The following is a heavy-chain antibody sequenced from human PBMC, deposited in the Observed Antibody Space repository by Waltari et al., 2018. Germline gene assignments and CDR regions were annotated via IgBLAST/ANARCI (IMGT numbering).Heavy chain of an antibody. CDR2: IYYTGTT. J-gene: IGHJ4*02. CDR1: GASLDNPTHY. CDR3: ARHINFWSGYYFDS. D-gene: IGHD3-3*01. V-gene: IGHV4-39*01. Sequence: QLQLQESGPQLVKPSETLSLTCTVSGASLDNPTHYWGWVRQPPGKGLEWIGSIYYTGTTYYNPSLKSRMTISADTSKTQFSLRLSSVTAADTAVYYCARHINFWSGYYFDSWGQGTLVTVSS.